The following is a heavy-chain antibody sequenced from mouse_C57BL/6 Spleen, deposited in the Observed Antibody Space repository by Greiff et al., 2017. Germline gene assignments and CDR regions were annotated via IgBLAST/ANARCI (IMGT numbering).Heavy chain of an antibody. Sequence: QVQLQQPGAELVKPGASVKLSCKASGFTFTSYWMQWVKQRPGQGLEWIGEIDPSDSYTNYNQKFKGKATLTVDTYSSTANMQLSSLTSEDSAVYYCTREGFAYWGQGTLVTVS. CDR3: TREGFAY. CDR1: GFTFTSYW. J-gene: IGHJ3*01. CDR2: IDPSDSYT. V-gene: IGHV1-50*01.